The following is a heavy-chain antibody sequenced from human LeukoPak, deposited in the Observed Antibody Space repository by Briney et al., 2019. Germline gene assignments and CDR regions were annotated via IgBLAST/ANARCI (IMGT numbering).Heavy chain of an antibody. CDR2: TSYDGSHK. Sequence: GGSLRLSCVASGFSFSKYVMHWVRQAPGKGLEWVAVTSYDGSHKYYADSVKGRFTISRDNSKNTAYLEMNSLRGEDTAVYYCAKGYDYGDYWGQGTLVTVSS. D-gene: IGHD4/OR15-4a*01. J-gene: IGHJ4*02. CDR3: AKGYDYGDY. CDR1: GFSFSKYV. V-gene: IGHV3-30*18.